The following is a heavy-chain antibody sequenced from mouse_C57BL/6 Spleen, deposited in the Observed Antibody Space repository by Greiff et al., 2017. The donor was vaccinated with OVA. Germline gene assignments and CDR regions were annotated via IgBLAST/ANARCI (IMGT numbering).Heavy chain of an antibody. D-gene: IGHD1-1*01. CDR2: IYPRSGNT. CDR3: ARWGGSSYGSAMDY. J-gene: IGHJ4*01. CDR1: GYTFTSYG. Sequence: VQLQQSGAELARPGASVKLSCKASGYTFTSYGISWVKQRTGQGLEWIGEIYPRSGNTYYNEKFKGKATLTADKSSSTAYMELRSLTSEDSAVYFCARWGGSSYGSAMDYWGQGTSVTVSS. V-gene: IGHV1-81*01.